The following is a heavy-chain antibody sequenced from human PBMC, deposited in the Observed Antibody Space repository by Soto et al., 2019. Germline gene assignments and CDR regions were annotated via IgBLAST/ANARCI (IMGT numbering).Heavy chain of an antibody. CDR1: GFTFSTYG. J-gene: IGHJ4*02. CDR3: GRGGALGDTPVVDT. D-gene: IGHD3-16*01. V-gene: IGHV3-33*01. CDR2: IWYDGSNK. Sequence: QVQLVESGGGVVQPGKSLRLSCAASGFTFSTYGMHWVRQAPGKGLEWVAVIWYDGSNKYHGDSLKGRFTISRDNSKDPSYLHITPLSAEDTAGYYCGRGGALGDTPVVDTWGQRTRVPVSS.